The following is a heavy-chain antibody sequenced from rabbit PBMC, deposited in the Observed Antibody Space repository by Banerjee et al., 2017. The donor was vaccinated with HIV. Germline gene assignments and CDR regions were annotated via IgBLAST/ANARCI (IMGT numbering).Heavy chain of an antibody. CDR3: ARGTYGYAGYAPNL. D-gene: IGHD6-1*01. J-gene: IGHJ4*01. CDR2: INTGSGST. V-gene: IGHV1S45*01. CDR1: GFSLSSSYN. Sequence: QEQLKETGGGLVQPGASLTLTCTASGFSLSSSYNMCWVRQAPGKGLEWIGCINTGSGSTWYASWAKGRFTISKTSSTTVTLQMTSLTAADTATYFCARGTYGYAGYAPNLWGQGTLVTVS.